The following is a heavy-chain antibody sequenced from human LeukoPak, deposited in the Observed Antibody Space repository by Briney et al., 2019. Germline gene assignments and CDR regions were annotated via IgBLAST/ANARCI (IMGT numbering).Heavy chain of an antibody. Sequence: VESLRLSCAASGFTFSSYAMSWVRQAPGKGLEWVSAIRGSGGSTYYADSVKGRFTISRDNSKITLYLQMNSLIAEDTAVYYCAKVWMDSSGYYFDYWGQGTLVTVSS. CDR1: GFTFSSYA. V-gene: IGHV3-23*01. CDR3: AKVWMDSSGYYFDY. J-gene: IGHJ4*02. D-gene: IGHD3-22*01. CDR2: IRGSGGST.